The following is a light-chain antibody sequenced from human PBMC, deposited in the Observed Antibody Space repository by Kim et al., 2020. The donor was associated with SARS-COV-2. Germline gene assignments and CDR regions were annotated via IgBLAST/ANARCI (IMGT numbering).Light chain of an antibody. CDR1: SSDVGLYNF. J-gene: IGLJ3*02. Sequence: GQSITISCTGTSSDVGLYNFVSWYQQHPGKAPKVLIYDVTERPSGVSNRFSGSKSGHKASLTISGLLAEDEADYYCRSWTSSYTWVFGGGTKLTVL. CDR3: RSWTSSYTWV. CDR2: DVT. V-gene: IGLV2-14*03.